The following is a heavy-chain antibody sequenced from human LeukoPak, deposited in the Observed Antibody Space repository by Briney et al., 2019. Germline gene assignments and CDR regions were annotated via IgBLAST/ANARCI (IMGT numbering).Heavy chain of an antibody. V-gene: IGHV4-30-2*01. CDR3: ARVKPVDDAFDI. CDR1: GGSISSSSYY. Sequence: SETLSLTCTVSGGSISSSSYYWGWIRQPPGKGLEWIGYIYHSGSTYYNPSLKSRVTISVDRSKNQFSLKLSSVTAADTAVYYCARVKPVDDAFDIWGQGTMVTVSS. D-gene: IGHD2-15*01. CDR2: IYHSGST. J-gene: IGHJ3*02.